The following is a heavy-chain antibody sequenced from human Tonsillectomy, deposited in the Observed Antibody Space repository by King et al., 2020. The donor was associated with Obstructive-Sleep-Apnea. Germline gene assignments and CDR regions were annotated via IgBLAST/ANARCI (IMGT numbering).Heavy chain of an antibody. J-gene: IGHJ3*02. CDR1: GGSISSYY. D-gene: IGHD2-21*02. V-gene: IGHV4-59*01. CDR2: IYYSGST. Sequence: QLQESGPGLVKPSETLSLTCTVSGGSISSYYWSWIRQPPGKGLQWIGYIYYSGSTNYNPSLKSRVTISVDTSKNQFSLKLSSVTAADTAVYYCARVNVVTAILLYAFDIWGQGTMVTVSS. CDR3: ARVNVVTAILLYAFDI.